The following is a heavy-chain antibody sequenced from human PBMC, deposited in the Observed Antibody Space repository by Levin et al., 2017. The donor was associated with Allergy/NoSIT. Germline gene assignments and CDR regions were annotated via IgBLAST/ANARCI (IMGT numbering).Heavy chain of an antibody. V-gene: IGHV4-59*01. CDR2: IYYSGST. Sequence: SCTVSGGSISSYYWSWIRQPPGKGLEWIGYIYYSGSTNYNPSLKSRVTISVDTSKNQFSLKLSSVTAADTAVYYCARLAAGGWFDPWGQGTLVTVSS. D-gene: IGHD6-13*01. J-gene: IGHJ5*02. CDR1: GGSISSYY. CDR3: ARLAAGGWFDP.